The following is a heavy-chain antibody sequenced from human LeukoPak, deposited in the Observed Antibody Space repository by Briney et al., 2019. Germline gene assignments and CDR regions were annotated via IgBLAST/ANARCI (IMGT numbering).Heavy chain of an antibody. Sequence: PSETLSLACTVSGGSISSYYWSWIRQPPGKGLEWIGYIYYSGSTNYNPSLKSRVTISVDTSKNQFSLKLSSVTAADTAVYYCMGYCSGGSCYHWFDPWGQGTLVTVSS. J-gene: IGHJ5*02. CDR3: MGYCSGGSCYHWFDP. CDR1: GGSISSYY. D-gene: IGHD2-15*01. CDR2: IYYSGST. V-gene: IGHV4-59*08.